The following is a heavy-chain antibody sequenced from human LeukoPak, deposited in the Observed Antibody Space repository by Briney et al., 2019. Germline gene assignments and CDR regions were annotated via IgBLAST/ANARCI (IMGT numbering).Heavy chain of an antibody. CDR3: ALAGGDIVVIPAAVPDY. D-gene: IGHD2-2*01. V-gene: IGHV3-30-3*01. CDR2: ISYDGSNR. J-gene: IGHJ4*02. Sequence: GGSLRLSCAASGFTFTNYAMHWVRQAPGKGLERVAVISYDGSNRYYADSVKGRFIISRDNSKNTLYLQMNSLRAEDTAVYYCALAGGDIVVIPAAVPDYWGQGTLVTVSS. CDR1: GFTFTNYA.